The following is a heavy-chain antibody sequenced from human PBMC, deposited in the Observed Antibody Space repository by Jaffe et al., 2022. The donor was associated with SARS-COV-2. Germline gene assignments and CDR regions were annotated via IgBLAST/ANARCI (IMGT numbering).Heavy chain of an antibody. J-gene: IGHJ4*02. CDR1: GFTFSSYG. D-gene: IGHD6-19*01. CDR3: ARAEQWLDPFDY. V-gene: IGHV3-33*01. CDR2: IWYDGSNK. Sequence: QVQLVESGGGVVQPGRSLRLSCAASGFTFSSYGMHWVRQAPGKGLEWVAVIWYDGSNKYYADSVKGRFTISRDNSKNTLYLQMNSLRAEDTAVYYCARAEQWLDPFDYWGQGTLVTVSS.